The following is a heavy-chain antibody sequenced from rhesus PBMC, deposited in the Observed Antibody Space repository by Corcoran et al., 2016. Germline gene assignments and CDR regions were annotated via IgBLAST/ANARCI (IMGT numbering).Heavy chain of an antibody. D-gene: IGHD3-34*01. CDR2: IRSACSYI. CDR1: GFTFSDYY. Sequence: EVQLVESGGGLVQPGGSLRLSCAASGFTFSDYYMSWVRQAPGKGLEWVSSIRSACSYINYADSVKRRFTISRDNAKNSLSLQMNSLKAEDTAVYYCTRLGPLGYYFDYWGQGVLVTVSS. CDR3: TRLGPLGYYFDY. V-gene: IGHV3S16*01. J-gene: IGHJ4*01.